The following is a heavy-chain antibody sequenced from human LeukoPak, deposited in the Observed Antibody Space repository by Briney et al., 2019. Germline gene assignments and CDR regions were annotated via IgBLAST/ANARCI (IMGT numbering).Heavy chain of an antibody. J-gene: IGHJ5*02. Sequence: SETLSLTCTVSGGSISSSSYYWGWIRQPPGKGLEWIGSIYYSGSTYYNPSLKSRVTISVDTSKNQFSLKLSSVTAADTAVYYCARSGGSYYDYNWFDPWGQGTLVTVSS. CDR1: GGSISSSSYY. CDR3: ARSGGSYYDYNWFDP. CDR2: IYYSGST. V-gene: IGHV4-39*01. D-gene: IGHD1-26*01.